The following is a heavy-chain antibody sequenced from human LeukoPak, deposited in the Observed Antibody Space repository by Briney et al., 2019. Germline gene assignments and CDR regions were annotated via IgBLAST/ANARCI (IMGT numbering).Heavy chain of an antibody. CDR1: GYSISSGYY. Sequence: SETLSLTCAVSGYSISSGYYWGWIRQPPGKGLEWIGSIYHSGSTYYNPSLKSRVTISVDTSKNQFPLKLTSVTAADTAVYYCARFPYCGGDCYFFNDYWGQGTLVTVSS. J-gene: IGHJ4*02. CDR2: IYHSGST. V-gene: IGHV4-38-2*01. D-gene: IGHD2-21*02. CDR3: ARFPYCGGDCYFFNDY.